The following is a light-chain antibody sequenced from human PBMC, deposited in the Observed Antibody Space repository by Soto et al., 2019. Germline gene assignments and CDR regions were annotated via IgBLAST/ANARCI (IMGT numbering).Light chain of an antibody. Sequence: ETVMTQSPSTLSVSPGERATLSCRALQSISSNLAWYQQKPGQAPRLLIYGASTRATGIPARFTGSGSGTEFTLTISSLQSEDFAVYYCQQYNNWPLTVGGGTKVDSK. CDR2: GAS. J-gene: IGKJ4*01. V-gene: IGKV3-15*01. CDR3: QQYNNWPLT. CDR1: QSISSN.